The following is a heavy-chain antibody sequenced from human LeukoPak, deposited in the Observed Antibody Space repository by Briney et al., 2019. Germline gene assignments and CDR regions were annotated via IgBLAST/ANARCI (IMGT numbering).Heavy chain of an antibody. Sequence: ASVKVSCKASGYTFTGYYMHWVRQAPGQGLEWMGWINPNSGGTNYAQKFQGRVTMTRDTSISTAYMELSRLRSDDTAVYYCARSLRYFDHYYYYYYGMDVWGQGTKVTVSS. CDR3: ARSLRYFDHYYYYYYGMDV. J-gene: IGHJ6*02. V-gene: IGHV1-2*02. CDR2: INPNSGGT. D-gene: IGHD3-9*01. CDR1: GYTFTGYY.